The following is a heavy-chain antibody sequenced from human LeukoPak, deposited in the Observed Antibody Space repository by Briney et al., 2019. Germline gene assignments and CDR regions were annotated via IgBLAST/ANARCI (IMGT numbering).Heavy chain of an antibody. J-gene: IGHJ5*02. CDR3: ARDGIVGATEFGRGYWFDP. V-gene: IGHV3-21*01. Sequence: TGGSLRLSCAASGFTFSSYSMNWVRQAPGKGLEWVSSISSSSSYIYYADSVKGRFTISRDNAKNSLYLQMNSLRAEDTAVYYCARDGIVGATEFGRGYWFDPWGQGTLVTVSS. CDR2: ISSSSSYI. D-gene: IGHD1-26*01. CDR1: GFTFSSYS.